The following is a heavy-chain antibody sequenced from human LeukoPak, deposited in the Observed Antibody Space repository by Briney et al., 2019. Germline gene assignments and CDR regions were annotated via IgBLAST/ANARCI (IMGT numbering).Heavy chain of an antibody. Sequence: SETLSLTCAVYGGSFSGYYWSWIRQPPGKGLEWIGEINHSGSTNYNPSLKSRVTISVDTSKSQFSLKLSSVTAADTAVYYCARGGRRYYFDYWGQGTLVTVSS. CDR3: ARGGRRYYFDY. V-gene: IGHV4-34*01. CDR1: GGSFSGYY. D-gene: IGHD2-15*01. CDR2: INHSGST. J-gene: IGHJ4*02.